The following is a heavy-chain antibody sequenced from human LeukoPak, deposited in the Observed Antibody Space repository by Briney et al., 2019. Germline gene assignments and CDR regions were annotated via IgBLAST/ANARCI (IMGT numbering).Heavy chain of an antibody. V-gene: IGHV3-21*01. CDR1: GFTFSSYS. CDR2: ISSSSSYI. D-gene: IGHD6-6*01. J-gene: IGHJ4*02. Sequence: GGSLRLSCAASGFTFSSYSMNWVRQAPGKGLEWVSSISSSSSYIYYADSVKGRFTISRDNAKNSLYLQMNSLRAEDTAVYYCARAYSSSSVYPGYWGQGTLVTVSS. CDR3: ARAYSSSSVYPGY.